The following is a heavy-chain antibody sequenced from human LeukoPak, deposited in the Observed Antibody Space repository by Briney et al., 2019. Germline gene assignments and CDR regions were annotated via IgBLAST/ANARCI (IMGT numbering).Heavy chain of an antibody. CDR1: GYSFTSYW. V-gene: IGHV5-51*01. J-gene: IGHJ4*02. CDR2: IYPADSDT. CDR3: ARGRVGYCSGGSCYSGLEY. Sequence: GESLKISCKGSGYSFTSYWLAWLRQMPGKGLEWMGIIYPADSDTIYSPSFQGQVTMSADKSISTAYLQWSSLKASDTAMYYCARGRVGYCSGGSCYSGLEYWGQGTLVTVSS. D-gene: IGHD2-15*01.